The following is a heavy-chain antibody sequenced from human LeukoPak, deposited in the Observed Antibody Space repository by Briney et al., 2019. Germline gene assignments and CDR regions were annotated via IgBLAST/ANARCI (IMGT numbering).Heavy chain of an antibody. CDR2: IYSGGST. CDR1: GFTVSSNY. Sequence: PGGSLRLSCAASGFTVSSNYMSWVRQAPGKGLEWVSVIYSGGSTYYADSVKGRFTISRDNAKNTLYLQMNSLRAEDTAVYYCAREVWNSNDYWGQGTLVTVSS. J-gene: IGHJ4*02. D-gene: IGHD1-7*01. V-gene: IGHV3-53*01. CDR3: AREVWNSNDY.